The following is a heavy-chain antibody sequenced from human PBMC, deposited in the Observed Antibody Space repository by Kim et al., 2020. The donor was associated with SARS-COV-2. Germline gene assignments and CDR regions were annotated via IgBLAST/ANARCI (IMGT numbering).Heavy chain of an antibody. V-gene: IGHV3-23*01. Sequence: SGGSTYFAASVKGRFTISRDNSRNTLYLQMNSLRAEDTAVYYCAKDIDYWGQGTLVTVSS. CDR3: AKDIDY. CDR2: SGGST. J-gene: IGHJ4*02.